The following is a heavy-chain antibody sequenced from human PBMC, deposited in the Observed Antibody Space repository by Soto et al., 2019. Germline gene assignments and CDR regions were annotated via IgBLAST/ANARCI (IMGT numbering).Heavy chain of an antibody. D-gene: IGHD5-12*01. Sequence: QVQLQESGPGLVKPSETLSLTCTVSGGSISSYYWSWIRQAPGKGLEWIGYINYSGSTIYNPSLKGRVTMSVDRSKNQFSVKLSSVTAADGAVYYCAREGGGFSGYDGGLDVWGQGTTVTVSS. CDR2: INYSGST. V-gene: IGHV4-59*01. CDR3: AREGGGFSGYDGGLDV. CDR1: GGSISSYY. J-gene: IGHJ6*02.